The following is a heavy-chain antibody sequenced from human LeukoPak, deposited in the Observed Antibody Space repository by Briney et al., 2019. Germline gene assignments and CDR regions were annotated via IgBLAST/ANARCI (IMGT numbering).Heavy chain of an antibody. CDR2: IHPNSGDT. D-gene: IGHD1-26*01. V-gene: IGHV1-2*02. J-gene: IGHJ4*02. Sequence: ASVKVSCKASGYTFTGFYMHWVRQAPGQGLEWMGCIHPNSGDTLYAQKFQGRVTMTSDTSISTAYMDLDRLISDDTAVYFCAREGVGATKNFDYWGQGTLLTVSS. CDR1: GYTFTGFY. CDR3: AREGVGATKNFDY.